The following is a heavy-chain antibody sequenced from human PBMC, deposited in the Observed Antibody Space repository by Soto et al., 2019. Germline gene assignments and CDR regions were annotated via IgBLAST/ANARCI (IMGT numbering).Heavy chain of an antibody. D-gene: IGHD6-19*01. CDR3: ARDRSSGWYVKGSDAFDI. V-gene: IGHV1-69*13. CDR1: GGTFSSYA. J-gene: IGHJ3*02. CDR2: IIPIYGTT. Sequence: ASVKVSCKASGGTFSSYAISWVRQAPGQGLEWMEGIIPIYGTTNYAQKFQGRVTITADESTSTAYMELSSLRSEVTAVYYCARDRSSGWYVKGSDAFDIWGQGTTVTVSS.